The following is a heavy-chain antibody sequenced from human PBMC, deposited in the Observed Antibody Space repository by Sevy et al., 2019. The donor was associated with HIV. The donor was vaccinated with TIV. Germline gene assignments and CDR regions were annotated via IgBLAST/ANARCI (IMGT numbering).Heavy chain of an antibody. J-gene: IGHJ6*02. CDR1: GFTFSSYW. V-gene: IGHV3-7*03. Sequence: GGSLRLSCAASGFTFSSYWMSWVRQAPGKGLEWVANIKQDGSEKYYVDSVKGRFTISRDNAKNSLYLQMNSLRAEDTAVYYGGGGGVITIFGGGGMDVWGQGTTVTVSS. CDR2: IKQDGSEK. D-gene: IGHD3-3*01. CDR3: GGGGVITIFGGGGMDV.